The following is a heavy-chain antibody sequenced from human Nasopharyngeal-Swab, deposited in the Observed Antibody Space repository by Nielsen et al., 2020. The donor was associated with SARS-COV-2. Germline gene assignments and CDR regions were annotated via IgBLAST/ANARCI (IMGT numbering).Heavy chain of an antibody. Sequence: WIRQPPGKGLEWIGYIYYSGSTYYNPSLKSRVTISVDTSKNQFSLKLSSVTAADTAVYYCARGFRRYQLLPGWFDPWGQGTLVTSPQ. V-gene: IGHV4-30-4*01. CDR2: IYYSGST. J-gene: IGHJ5*02. D-gene: IGHD2-2*01. CDR3: ARGFRRYQLLPGWFDP.